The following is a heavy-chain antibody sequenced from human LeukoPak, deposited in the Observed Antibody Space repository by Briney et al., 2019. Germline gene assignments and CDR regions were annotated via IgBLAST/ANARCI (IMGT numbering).Heavy chain of an antibody. CDR1: GFTFSTYW. CDR2: FYSDGSTT. Sequence: QPGGSLRLSCAASGFTFSTYWMPWVRQAPGKGLVWVSGFYSDGSTTSFADSVKGRFTISRDNAKNTLYLQMNSLRADDTAVYYCARGGVAGGFDLWGQGTMVTVSS. CDR3: ARGGVAGGFDL. J-gene: IGHJ3*01. V-gene: IGHV3-74*01. D-gene: IGHD2-8*01.